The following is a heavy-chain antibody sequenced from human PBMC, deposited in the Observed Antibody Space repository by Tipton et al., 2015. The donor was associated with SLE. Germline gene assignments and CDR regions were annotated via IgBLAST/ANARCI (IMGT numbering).Heavy chain of an antibody. Sequence: SLRLSCVASGFTFSTYWLHWVRQAPGKGLVWVSRINSDGASTNYADSVRGRFTISRDNAKNSLYLQMNTLRAEDTAVYFCARDNGNWGFTYWGQGTLVSVSS. V-gene: IGHV3-74*01. J-gene: IGHJ4*02. CDR1: GFTFSTYW. CDR3: ARDNGNWGFTY. D-gene: IGHD7-27*01. CDR2: INSDGAST.